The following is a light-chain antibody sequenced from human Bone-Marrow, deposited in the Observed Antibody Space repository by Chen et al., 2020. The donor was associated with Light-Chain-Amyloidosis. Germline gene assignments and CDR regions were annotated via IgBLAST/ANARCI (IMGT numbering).Light chain of an antibody. CDR1: NIGSTS. CDR3: QVWDRSSDRPV. Sequence: SYVLTQPASVSVAPGQTATIACGGNNIGSTSVHWYQQTPGPAPLLVVYDDSDRPSGIPERLSGSNSGNTATLTISRVAAGEEADYCCQVWDRSSDRPVFGGGTKLTVL. J-gene: IGLJ3*02. V-gene: IGLV3-21*02. CDR2: DDS.